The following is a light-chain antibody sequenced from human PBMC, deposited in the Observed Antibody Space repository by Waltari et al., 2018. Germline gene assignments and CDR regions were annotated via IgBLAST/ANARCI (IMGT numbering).Light chain of an antibody. CDR2: DAS. V-gene: IGKV3-11*01. CDR3: QQRTNWPPRVT. J-gene: IGKJ3*01. CDR1: QSVSSY. Sequence: EIVVTQSPGTLSLSPGERATLSCRASQSVSSYLAWYQQKPGQAPRLLIYDASNRATGIPARFSGSGSGTDFTLTISSLEPEDSAIYYCQQRTNWPPRVTFGPGTKVDIK.